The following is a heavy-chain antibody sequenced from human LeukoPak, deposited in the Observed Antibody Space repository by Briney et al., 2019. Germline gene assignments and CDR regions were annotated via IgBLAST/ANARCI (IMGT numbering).Heavy chain of an antibody. CDR2: IWYDGSNK. V-gene: IGHV3-33*08. D-gene: IGHD3-10*01. J-gene: IGHJ6*02. CDR1: GFTFSSYG. CDR3: ARDANYYGSGSYYSYYYGMDV. Sequence: PGRSLRLSCAASGFTFSSYGMHWVRQAPGKGLEWVAVIWYDGSNKYYADSVKGRFTISRDNSKNTLYLQMNSLRAEDTAVYYCARDANYYGSGSYYSYYYGMDVWGQGTTVTVSS.